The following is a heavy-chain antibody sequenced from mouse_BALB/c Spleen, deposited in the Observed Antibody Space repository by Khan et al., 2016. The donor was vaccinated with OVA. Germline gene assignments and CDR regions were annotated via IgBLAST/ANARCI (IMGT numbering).Heavy chain of an antibody. V-gene: IGHV2-6*02. Sequence: QVQLKESGPGLVAPSQSLSITCTVSGFSLTSYGVHWVRQPPGKGLEWLVVIWSDGKTTYNSTLKSRLSISKDNSKSQVFLKMNSLQTDDTAMYYCARKTHYITTLMDYWGQGTSVTVSS. J-gene: IGHJ4*01. D-gene: IGHD1-1*01. CDR2: IWSDGKT. CDR1: GFSLTSYG. CDR3: ARKTHYITTLMDY.